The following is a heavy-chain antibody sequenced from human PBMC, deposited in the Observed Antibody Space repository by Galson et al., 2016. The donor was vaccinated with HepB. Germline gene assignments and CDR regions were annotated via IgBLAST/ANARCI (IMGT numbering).Heavy chain of an antibody. D-gene: IGHD2-21*01. CDR2: IDWAEDK. Sequence: PALVKPTQTLTLTCTFSGFLLSTSGMCISWVRQPPGKALEWLARIDWAEDKYYSTSLKTRLTISKDTSKNQVVLTMTNMDPVDTATYSCARNYCGGPNWFDPWGQGTLVTVSS. V-gene: IGHV2-70*11. J-gene: IGHJ5*02. CDR1: GFLLSTSGMC. CDR3: ARNYCGGPNWFDP.